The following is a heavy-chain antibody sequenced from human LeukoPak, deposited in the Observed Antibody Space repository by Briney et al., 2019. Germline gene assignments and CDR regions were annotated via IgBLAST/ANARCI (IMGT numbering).Heavy chain of an antibody. J-gene: IGHJ4*02. Sequence: GGSLRLSCAASGFTFSSYGMHWVRQAPGKGLKWVAFIRYDGSNKYYADSVKGRFTISRDNAKNSLYLQMNSLRAEDTAVYYCARDEGDYYDSSGSPLFDYWGQGTLVTVSS. D-gene: IGHD3-22*01. CDR2: IRYDGSNK. CDR3: ARDEGDYYDSSGSPLFDY. V-gene: IGHV3-30*02. CDR1: GFTFSSYG.